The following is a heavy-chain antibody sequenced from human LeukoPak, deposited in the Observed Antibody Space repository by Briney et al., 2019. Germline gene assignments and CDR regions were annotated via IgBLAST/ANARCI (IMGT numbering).Heavy chain of an antibody. CDR2: VSAFNGNT. CDR1: GYTFSSYG. J-gene: IGHJ4*02. Sequence: ASVKVSFKASGYTFSSYGIIWVRQAPGQGLEWMGWVSAFNGNTDYAPKLQGRVTMTTDTSTTTAYMELRSLTSDDTAVYHCARRGGSYSHSDFWGQGTLVTVSS. CDR3: ARRGGSYSHSDF. D-gene: IGHD1-26*01. V-gene: IGHV1-18*01.